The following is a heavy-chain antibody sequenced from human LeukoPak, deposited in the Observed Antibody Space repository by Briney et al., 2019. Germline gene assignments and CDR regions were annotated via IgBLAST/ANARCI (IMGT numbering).Heavy chain of an antibody. D-gene: IGHD3-16*01. J-gene: IGHJ4*02. V-gene: IGHV4-30-4*01. CDR3: ARGKNRTFFDY. CDR2: IYYSGST. Sequence: SQTLSLTCTVSGGSISSGDYYWSWIRQPPGKGLEWIGYIYYSGSTYYNPSLKSRVTISVDTSKNQFSLKLGSVTVADTAVYYCARGKNRTFFDYWGQGTLVTVSS. CDR1: GGSISSGDYY.